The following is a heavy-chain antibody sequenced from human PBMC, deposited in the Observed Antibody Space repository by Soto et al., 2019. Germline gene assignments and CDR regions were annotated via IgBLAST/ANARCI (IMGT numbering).Heavy chain of an antibody. D-gene: IGHD6-19*01. CDR1: GSTFSYAW. V-gene: IGHV3-15*01. J-gene: IGHJ3*02. CDR3: TTEMRHSSGWYGAFDI. CDR2: IRSQTGGGAT. Sequence: GGSLRLSCAASGSTFSYAWMDWVRQAPGKGLEWVGRIRSQTGGGATDYPAPVRDRFTISRDDSKSTLFLQMNSLKPEDTAVYYCTTEMRHSSGWYGAFDIWGQGTMVTVSS.